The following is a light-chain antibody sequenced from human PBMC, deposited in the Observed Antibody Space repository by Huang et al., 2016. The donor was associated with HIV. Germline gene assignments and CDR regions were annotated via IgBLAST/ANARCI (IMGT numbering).Light chain of an antibody. CDR1: QRISSW. Sequence: DIQMTQSPSTLPASVGARVTITCRASQRISSWLAWYQQKPGKGPNLLIYKASSLQSGGPPRFSGSGSGTEFTLTISDMQSDDFATDYCQQYDSFPYTFGQGTKLEV. V-gene: IGKV1-5*03. CDR3: QQYDSFPYT. CDR2: KAS. J-gene: IGKJ2*01.